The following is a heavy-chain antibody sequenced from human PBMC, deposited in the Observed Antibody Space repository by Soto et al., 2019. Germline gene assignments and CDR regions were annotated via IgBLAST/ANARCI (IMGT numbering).Heavy chain of an antibody. D-gene: IGHD6-19*01. CDR3: AKDMSSSGWQRLDFDY. J-gene: IGHJ4*02. V-gene: IGHV3-9*01. CDR1: GFTFDDYA. CDR2: ISWNSVTI. Sequence: EVQLVESGGGLVQPGRSLRLSCAASGFTFDDYAMHWVRQAPGKGLEWVSGISWNSVTIGYADSVKGRFTISRDSAKNSLYLQMNSLRAEDTALYYCAKDMSSSGWQRLDFDYWGQGTLVAVSS.